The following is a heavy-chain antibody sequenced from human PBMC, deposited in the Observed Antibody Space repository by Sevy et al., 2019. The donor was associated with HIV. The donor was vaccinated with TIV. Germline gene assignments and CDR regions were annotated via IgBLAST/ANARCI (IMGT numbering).Heavy chain of an antibody. Sequence: GGCLRLSCAVSGFTFSSYWMHWARQAPGKGLVWVSRINAEGSSTNYADSVKGRFTISIDNAKNTLYLQMNSLRAEVTAVYYCARGNENSIGRHYMDVWGKGTTVTVSS. J-gene: IGHJ6*03. CDR3: ARGNENSIGRHYMDV. CDR2: INAEGSST. CDR1: GFTFSSYW. D-gene: IGHD2-21*01. V-gene: IGHV3-74*01.